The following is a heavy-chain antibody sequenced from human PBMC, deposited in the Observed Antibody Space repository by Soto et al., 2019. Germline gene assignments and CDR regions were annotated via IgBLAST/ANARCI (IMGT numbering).Heavy chain of an antibody. J-gene: IGHJ4*02. D-gene: IGHD2-21*01. Sequence: PSETLSLTCAVSGGSISSGGYSWSWIRQPPGKGLECIGYIYHSGSTYYSPSLKSRVTISVDTSKNQFSLKLSSVTAADTAVYYCARRWGGTFDYWGQGTLVTVSS. CDR3: ARRWGGTFDY. CDR2: IYHSGST. V-gene: IGHV4-30-2*02. CDR1: GGSISSGGYS.